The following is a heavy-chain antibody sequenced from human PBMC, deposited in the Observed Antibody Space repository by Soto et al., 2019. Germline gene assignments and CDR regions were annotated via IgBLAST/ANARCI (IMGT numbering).Heavy chain of an antibody. D-gene: IGHD3-16*02. Sequence: SETLSLTCTVSGGSISSCGYYWSWIRQHPGKGLEWIGYIYYSGSTYYNPSLKSRVTISVDTSKNQFSLKLSSVTAADTAAYYWAGRYRPLYAFDIWGQGTMVTVSS. V-gene: IGHV4-31*03. J-gene: IGHJ3*02. CDR1: GGSISSCGYY. CDR3: AGRYRPLYAFDI. CDR2: IYYSGST.